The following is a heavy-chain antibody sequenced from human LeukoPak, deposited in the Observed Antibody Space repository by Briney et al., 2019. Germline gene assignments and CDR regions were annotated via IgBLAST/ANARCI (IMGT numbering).Heavy chain of an antibody. Sequence: GASVTVSFTASGYTFTSYGISWVRQAPGQGLEWVGWISAYNGNTNYAQKLQGRVTLTTDTSTSTAYMELRSLRSDDTAVYYCARDSGSSWYLDGFDPWGQGTLVTVS. CDR1: GYTFTSYG. D-gene: IGHD6-13*01. CDR3: ARDSGSSWYLDGFDP. J-gene: IGHJ5*02. CDR2: ISAYNGNT. V-gene: IGHV1-18*01.